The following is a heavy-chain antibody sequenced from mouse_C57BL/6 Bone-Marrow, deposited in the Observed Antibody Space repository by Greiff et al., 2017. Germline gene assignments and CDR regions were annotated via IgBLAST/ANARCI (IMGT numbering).Heavy chain of an antibody. CDR2: IDTANGNT. J-gene: IGHJ1*03. CDR3: ARRGRSHWYFDV. CDR1: GFNIKNTY. D-gene: IGHD1-1*01. V-gene: IGHV14-3*01. Sequence: EVKLVESVAELVRPGASVKLSCTASGFNIKNTYMHWVKQRPEQGLEWIGRIDTANGNTKYAPKFQGKATITADTSSNTAYLQLSSLTSEDTAIYYCARRGRSHWYFDVWGTGTTVTVSS.